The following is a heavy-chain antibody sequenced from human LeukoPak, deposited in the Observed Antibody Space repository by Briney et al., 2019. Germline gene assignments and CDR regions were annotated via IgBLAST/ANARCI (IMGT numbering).Heavy chain of an antibody. CDR2: IYDSGST. CDR1: GFSASSNY. D-gene: IGHD6-13*01. J-gene: IGHJ4*02. V-gene: IGHV3-53*01. CDR3: ARAKGNIAAAGHYFDY. Sequence: PGGSLRLSCAASGFSASSNYMSWVRQAPGKGLEWVSLIYDSGSTYYADSVKGRFTISRDSSKTTLYLQMNSLRAEDTAVYYCARAKGNIAAAGHYFDYWGQGTLVTVSS.